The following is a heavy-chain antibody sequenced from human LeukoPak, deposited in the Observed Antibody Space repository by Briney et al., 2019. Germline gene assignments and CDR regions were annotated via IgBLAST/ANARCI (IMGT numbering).Heavy chain of an antibody. V-gene: IGHV3-23*01. CDR2: ISGSGDNT. J-gene: IGHJ4*02. D-gene: IGHD3-22*01. CDR1: GFIVSSDY. Sequence: GGSLRLSCAVSGFIVSSDYMSWVRQAPGKGLEWVSGISGSGDNTYCADSVKGRFTISRDNSKNTLYVQVNSLGTEDTAAYYCAKGSYYDSSGSFYFDYWGQGTLVTVSS. CDR3: AKGSYYDSSGSFYFDY.